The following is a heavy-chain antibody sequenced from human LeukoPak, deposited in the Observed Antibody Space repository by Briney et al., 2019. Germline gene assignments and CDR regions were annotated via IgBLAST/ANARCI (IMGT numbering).Heavy chain of an antibody. CDR1: GFTFSSYA. CDR3: YGGNSLGWNWFDP. J-gene: IGHJ5*02. V-gene: IGHV3-23*01. CDR2: ISGSGGST. Sequence: GGSLRLSCAASGFTFSSYAMSWVRQAPGKGLEWVSAISGSGGSTYYADSVKGRFTIFRDNSKNTLYLQMNSLRAEDTAVYYCYGGNSLGWNWFDPWGQGTLVTVSS. D-gene: IGHD4-23*01.